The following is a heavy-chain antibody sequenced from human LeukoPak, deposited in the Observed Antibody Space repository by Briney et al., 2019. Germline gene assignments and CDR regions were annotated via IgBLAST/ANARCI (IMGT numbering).Heavy chain of an antibody. Sequence: SETLSLTCTVSGGSISSYYWSWIRQPPGKGLEWIGYIYYSGSTNYNPSLKSRVTISVDTSKNQFSLKLSSVTAADTAVYYCARHRRRGGHWYFDLWGRGTLVTVSS. D-gene: IGHD2-15*01. CDR1: GGSISSYY. CDR2: IYYSGST. J-gene: IGHJ2*01. V-gene: IGHV4-59*08. CDR3: ARHRRRGGHWYFDL.